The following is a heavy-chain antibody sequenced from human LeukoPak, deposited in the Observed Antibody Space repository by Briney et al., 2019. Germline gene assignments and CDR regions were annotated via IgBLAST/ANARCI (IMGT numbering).Heavy chain of an antibody. CDR3: ARGGSYYDILTGYPY. Sequence: GGSLRLSCAASGFTFGSYSMNWVRQAPGKGLEWVSSISSSSSYIYYADSVKGRFSISRDNAKNSLYLQMNSLRAEDTAVYYCARGGSYYDILTGYPYWSQGTLVTVSS. CDR1: GFTFGSYS. CDR2: ISSSSSYI. J-gene: IGHJ4*02. V-gene: IGHV3-21*01. D-gene: IGHD3-9*01.